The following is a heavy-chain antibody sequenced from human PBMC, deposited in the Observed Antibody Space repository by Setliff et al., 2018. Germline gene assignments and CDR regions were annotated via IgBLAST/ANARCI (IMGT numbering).Heavy chain of an antibody. CDR1: GYSFSTYA. CDR2: INTNTRNP. J-gene: IGHJ6*03. Sequence: ASVKVSCKASGYSFSTYAMSWIRQAPGQGLEWMGWINTNTRNPSYAQGFTGRFVFSLDTSVSTAYLQISSLKPEDTAMYYCARASRFATIVWKGDYYMDVWGKGTTVTVSS. V-gene: IGHV7-4-1*02. D-gene: IGHD3-16*02. CDR3: ARASRFATIVWKGDYYMDV.